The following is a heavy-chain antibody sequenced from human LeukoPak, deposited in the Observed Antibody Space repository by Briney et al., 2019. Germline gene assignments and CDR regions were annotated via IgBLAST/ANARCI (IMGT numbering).Heavy chain of an antibody. CDR1: GGSISTSY. V-gene: IGHV4-59*01. CDR3: ARGSGRYYYYGVDV. CDR2: IYYSGSTSGST. J-gene: IGHJ6*02. D-gene: IGHD7-27*01. Sequence: SETLSLTCTVSGGSISTSYWTWIRQPPGKGLEWMGNIYYSGSTSGSTNYNPSLKSRVTLSLDTSKNHFSLQVRSVTAAVTAVYYCARGSGRYYYYGVDVWGQGTTVTVSS.